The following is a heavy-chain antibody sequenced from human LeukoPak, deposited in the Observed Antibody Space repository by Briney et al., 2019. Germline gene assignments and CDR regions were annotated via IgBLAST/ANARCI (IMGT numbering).Heavy chain of an antibody. D-gene: IGHD6-19*01. CDR3: ARDVYTSGWRYFDL. J-gene: IGHJ2*01. Sequence: EASVKVSCKASGYTFTGHYMHWVRQAPGQGPEWTGWINPNSGDTNYAQKFQGRVTLTRDASIGTAYMEMNRLTYDDTAIYYCARDVYTSGWRYFDLWGHGTLVTVSS. V-gene: IGHV1-2*02. CDR1: GYTFTGHY. CDR2: INPNSGDT.